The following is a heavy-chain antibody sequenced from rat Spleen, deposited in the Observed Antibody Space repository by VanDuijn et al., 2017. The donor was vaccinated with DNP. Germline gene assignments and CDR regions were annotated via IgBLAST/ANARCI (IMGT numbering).Heavy chain of an antibody. V-gene: IGHV5-31*01. Sequence: EVQLVESGGGLVQPGRSLKLSCVASGFTFNNYWMTWIRQAPGKGLEWVASITNTGGSTYYPDSVKGRFTISRDNAKSTLYLQMNSLRSEDTATYYCTREGITPYVMDAWGQGASVTVSS. CDR2: ITNTGGST. D-gene: IGHD1-4*01. CDR1: GFTFNNYW. J-gene: IGHJ4*01. CDR3: TREGITPYVMDA.